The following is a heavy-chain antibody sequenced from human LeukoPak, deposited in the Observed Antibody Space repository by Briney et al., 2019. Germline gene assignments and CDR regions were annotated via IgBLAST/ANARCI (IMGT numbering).Heavy chain of an antibody. Sequence: GGSLKLSCAASGFTFKSYAMSWVRQAPRKGLEWVSGISGSGDSTYYADSVKGRFTISRDNSKNTLYLQMNSLRAEDTALYYCAKGHLAVASWGQGSLVTVSS. CDR3: AKGHLAVAS. CDR1: GFTFKSYA. J-gene: IGHJ5*02. V-gene: IGHV3-23*01. CDR2: ISGSGDST. D-gene: IGHD6-19*01.